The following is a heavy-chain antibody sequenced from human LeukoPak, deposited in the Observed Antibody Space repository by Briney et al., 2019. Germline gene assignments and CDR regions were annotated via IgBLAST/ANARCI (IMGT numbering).Heavy chain of an antibody. CDR2: IFYSGST. Sequence: SETLSLTXTVSGGSISSYYWSWIRQPPGKGLQWIGYIFYSGSTNYNPSLKSRVTISLDTSKNQFSLKLSSVPAADTAVYYCARGATLGYCTSTSCYYWFDLWGQGTLVTVSS. CDR3: ARGATLGYCTSTSCYYWFDL. J-gene: IGHJ5*02. D-gene: IGHD2-2*01. CDR1: GGSISSYY. V-gene: IGHV4-59*01.